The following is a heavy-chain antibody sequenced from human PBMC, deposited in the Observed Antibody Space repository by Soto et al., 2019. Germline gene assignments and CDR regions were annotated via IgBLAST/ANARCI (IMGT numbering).Heavy chain of an antibody. D-gene: IGHD2-21*02. CDR2: TSFDGRHK. J-gene: IGHJ6*02. Sequence: QVQVAESGGGVVQPGESLRLSCTASGFRFSTYAMHWVRQAPGKGLEWVAVTSFDGRHKYYADSAKGRFTISRDNSKNTLYLEMKSLTTADTAVYYCARPPFGDSDDYYNGMDVCGQGTTVTVSS. CDR1: GFRFSTYA. V-gene: IGHV3-30*04. CDR3: ARPPFGDSDDYYNGMDV.